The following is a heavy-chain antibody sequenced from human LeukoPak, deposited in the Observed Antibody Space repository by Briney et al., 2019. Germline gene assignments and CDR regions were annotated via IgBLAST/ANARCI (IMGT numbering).Heavy chain of an antibody. CDR1: GFTVSSNY. J-gene: IGHJ4*02. D-gene: IGHD4-17*01. V-gene: IGHV3-23*01. CDR2: ISGSGGST. Sequence: GGSLRLSCAASGFTVSSNYMSWVRQAPGKGLEWVSAISGSGGSTYYADSVKGRFTISRDNSKNTLYLQMNSLRAEDTAVYYCATYGDSSDYWGQGTLVTVSS. CDR3: ATYGDSSDY.